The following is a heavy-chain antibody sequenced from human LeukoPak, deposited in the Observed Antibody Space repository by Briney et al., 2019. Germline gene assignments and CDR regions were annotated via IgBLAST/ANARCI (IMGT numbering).Heavy chain of an antibody. V-gene: IGHV4-39*07. CDR2: IYYSGST. D-gene: IGHD3-3*01. Sequence: SETLSLTCTVSGDSISSSSYYWGWIRQPPGKGLEWIGSIYYSGSTYYNPSLKSRVTILVDISKNQFSLKLSSVTAADTAVYYCARGDPFWSGYYYWFDPWGQGTLVTVSS. CDR3: ARGDPFWSGYYYWFDP. CDR1: GDSISSSSYY. J-gene: IGHJ5*02.